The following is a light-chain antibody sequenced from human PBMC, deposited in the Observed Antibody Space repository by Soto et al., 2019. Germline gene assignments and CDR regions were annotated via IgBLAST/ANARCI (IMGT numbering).Light chain of an antibody. Sequence: QSALTQPASVSGSPGQSITISCTGTSSDVGSYNLVSWYQQHPGKAPKLMIYEGSKRPSGVPNRFSGSKSGNTASLTISGLQAEAEADYYCCSYAGSAVFGAGTKLTVL. J-gene: IGLJ2*01. CDR1: SSDVGSYNL. V-gene: IGLV2-23*01. CDR3: CSYAGSAV. CDR2: EGS.